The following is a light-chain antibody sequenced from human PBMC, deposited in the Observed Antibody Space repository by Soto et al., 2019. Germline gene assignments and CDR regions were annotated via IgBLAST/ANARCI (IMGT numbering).Light chain of an antibody. Sequence: EIVMTQSPATLSVSPGERATLSCRASQSVSIKLAWYQQKPGQAPRLLIYDTSTRATGILARFSGSGSGTEFTLTISSLQSEDFALYYCQQYNNWPPITFGQGTRLEIK. CDR3: QQYNNWPPIT. CDR2: DTS. J-gene: IGKJ5*01. CDR1: QSVSIK. V-gene: IGKV3-15*01.